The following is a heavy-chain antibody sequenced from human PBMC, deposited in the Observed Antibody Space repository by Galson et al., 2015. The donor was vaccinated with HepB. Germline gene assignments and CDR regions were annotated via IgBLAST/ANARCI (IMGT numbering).Heavy chain of an antibody. J-gene: IGHJ4*02. V-gene: IGHV3-23*01. CDR2: ISGSGGST. CDR3: AKDPGRHSSSLDYFDY. Sequence: SLRLSCAASGFTFSSYAMSWVRQAPGKGLEWVSAISGSGGSTYYADSVKGRFTISRDNSKNTLYLQMNSLRAEDTAVYYCAKDPGRHSSSLDYFDYWGQGTLVTVSS. CDR1: GFTFSSYA. D-gene: IGHD6-13*01.